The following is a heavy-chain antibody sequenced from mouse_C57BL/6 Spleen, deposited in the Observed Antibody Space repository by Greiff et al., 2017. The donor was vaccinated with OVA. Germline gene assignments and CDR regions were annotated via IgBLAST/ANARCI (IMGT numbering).Heavy chain of an antibody. Sequence: DVQLVESGGDLVKPGGSLKLSCAASGFTFSSYGMSWVRQTPDKRLEWVATISSGGSYTYYPDSVKGRFTISRDNAKNTLYLQMSSLKSEDTAMYYCARRDEGYFDVWGTGTTVTVSS. D-gene: IGHD3-3*01. CDR3: ARRDEGYFDV. V-gene: IGHV5-6*01. CDR2: ISSGGSYT. CDR1: GFTFSSYG. J-gene: IGHJ1*03.